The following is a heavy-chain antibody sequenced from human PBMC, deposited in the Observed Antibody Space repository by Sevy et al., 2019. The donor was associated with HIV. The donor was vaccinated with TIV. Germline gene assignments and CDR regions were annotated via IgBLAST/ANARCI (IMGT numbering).Heavy chain of an antibody. Sequence: GGSLRLSCAASGLSVSRNYLSWVRQAPGKGLGWVSVIYAGGSTYYADSVKGRFTGSRDKAKNTLYYQMNSLRAEGTAVYYCASQLGIGAFDIWGQGTMVTVSS. V-gene: IGHV3-53*01. CDR3: ASQLGIGAFDI. CDR2: IYAGGST. J-gene: IGHJ3*02. D-gene: IGHD7-27*01. CDR1: GLSVSRNY.